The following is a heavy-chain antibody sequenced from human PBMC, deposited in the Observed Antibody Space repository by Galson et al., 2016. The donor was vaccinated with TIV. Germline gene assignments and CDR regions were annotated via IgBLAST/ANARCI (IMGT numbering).Heavy chain of an antibody. J-gene: IGHJ4*02. CDR2: ISGSADRADRA. Sequence: SLRLSCAASGFTFETYAMTWVRQAPGKGLEWVSVISGSADRADRAYYADSVGGRFTISRDNSKNTVFLEMNSLTVEDTDVYYCAKGGSWYDYWGPGTLVTVSS. V-gene: IGHV3-23*01. CDR1: GFTFETYA. D-gene: IGHD6-13*01. CDR3: AKGGSWYDY.